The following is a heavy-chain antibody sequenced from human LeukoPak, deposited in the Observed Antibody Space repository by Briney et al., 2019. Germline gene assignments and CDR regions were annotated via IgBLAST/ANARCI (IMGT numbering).Heavy chain of an antibody. Sequence: ASVTVSFTSSGYTFTNYGVTWVRQAPGQGLEWMGWISGNSGNTKYAQKLQGRVTMTTDTSTTTAYMELRSLTSDDTAVYYCARDGGNSGGANSPWGQGPWSPSPQ. CDR1: GYTFTNYG. D-gene: IGHD4-23*01. V-gene: IGHV1-18*01. CDR2: ISGNSGNT. CDR3: ARDGGNSGGANSP. J-gene: IGHJ5*02.